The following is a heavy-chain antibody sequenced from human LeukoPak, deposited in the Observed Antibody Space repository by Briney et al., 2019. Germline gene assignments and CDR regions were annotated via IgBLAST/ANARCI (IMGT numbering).Heavy chain of an antibody. V-gene: IGHV3-13*01. Sequence: GGSLRLSCAASGFTFSSYDMHWVRQATGKGLEWVSAIGTAGDTYYPGSAKGRFTISRENAKNSLYLQMNSLRAEDTAVYYCAREITPGGAVAGGVWFDPWGQGTLVTVSS. D-gene: IGHD6-19*01. CDR2: IGTAGDT. J-gene: IGHJ5*02. CDR1: GFTFSSYD. CDR3: AREITPGGAVAGGVWFDP.